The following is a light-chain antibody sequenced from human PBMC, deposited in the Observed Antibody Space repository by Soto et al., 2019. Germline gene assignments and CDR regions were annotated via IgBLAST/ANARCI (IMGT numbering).Light chain of an antibody. CDR3: QTWGTGIVV. Sequence: QPVLTPSPSASASLGASVNLTCTPSSWHSSNAIAWHQQQPEKGPRYLMKLNSDGSHSQGDGIPDRFSGSSSGAERYLTISSLQSEDEADYYCQTWGTGIVVFGGGTKLTVL. CDR2: LNSDGSH. CDR1: SWHSSNA. J-gene: IGLJ2*01. V-gene: IGLV4-69*01.